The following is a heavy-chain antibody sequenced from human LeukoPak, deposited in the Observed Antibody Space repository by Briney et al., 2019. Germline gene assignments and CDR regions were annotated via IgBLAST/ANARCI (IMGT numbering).Heavy chain of an antibody. CDR2: IVVGSGNT. CDR3: ATLPLDSSGYYVGY. Sequence: ASVKVSCKVSGFTFTSSAMQWVRQARGQRLEWIGWIVVGSGNTNYAQKFQERVTITRDMSTSTAYMELSSLRSEDTAVYYCATLPLDSSGYYVGYWGQGTLVTVSS. D-gene: IGHD3-22*01. V-gene: IGHV1-58*02. CDR1: GFTFTSSA. J-gene: IGHJ4*02.